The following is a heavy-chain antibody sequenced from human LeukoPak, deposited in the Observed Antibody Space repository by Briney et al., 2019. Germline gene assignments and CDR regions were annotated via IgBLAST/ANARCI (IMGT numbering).Heavy chain of an antibody. D-gene: IGHD6-13*01. Sequence: PSETLSLTCTVSGGSISSYYWSWIRQPPGKGLEWIGDIYYSGSTNYNPSLKSRVTISVDTSKNQFSLKLSSVTAADTAVYYCARGAAAGPWYFDLWGRGTLVTVSS. CDR3: ARGAAAGPWYFDL. CDR1: GGSISSYY. J-gene: IGHJ2*01. V-gene: IGHV4-59*08. CDR2: IYYSGST.